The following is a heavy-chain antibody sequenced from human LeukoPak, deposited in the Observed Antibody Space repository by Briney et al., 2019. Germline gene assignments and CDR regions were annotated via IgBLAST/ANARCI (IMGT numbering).Heavy chain of an antibody. D-gene: IGHD6-13*01. CDR1: GYTFTSYA. V-gene: IGHV7-4-1*02. CDR3: ARARRNSGIAAAGTRVGGLDP. Sequence: ASVKVSCKASGYTFTSYAMNWVRQAPGQGLEWMGWINTNTGNPTYAQGFTGRFVFSLDTSVSTAYLQISSLKAEDTAVYYCARARRNSGIAAAGTRVGGLDPWGQGTLVTVSS. CDR2: INTNTGNP. J-gene: IGHJ5*02.